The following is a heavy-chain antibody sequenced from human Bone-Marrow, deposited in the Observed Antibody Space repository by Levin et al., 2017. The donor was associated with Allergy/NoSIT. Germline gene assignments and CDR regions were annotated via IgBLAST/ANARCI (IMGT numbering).Heavy chain of an antibody. Sequence: GESLKISCAASGFPFSAYGMHWIRQGPGKGLEWVAFIYFDGSKTYYADSVEGRFTISRDNSKNTVYLQMDSLSGDDTAMYYCARDRSGNYFYFWGQGTQVTVSS. CDR1: GFPFSAYG. CDR3: ARDRSGNYFYF. J-gene: IGHJ4*02. CDR2: IYFDGSKT. V-gene: IGHV3-33*01. D-gene: IGHD2/OR15-2a*01.